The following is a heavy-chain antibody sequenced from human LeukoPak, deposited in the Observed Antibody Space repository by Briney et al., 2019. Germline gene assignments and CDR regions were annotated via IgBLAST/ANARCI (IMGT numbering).Heavy chain of an antibody. CDR2: INHSGST. Sequence: PSETLSLTXAVHGGSFSGYYWSWIRQPPGKGLEWIGEINHSGSTNYNPSLKSRVTISVDTSKNQFSLKLSSVTAADTAVHYCARISRGRLVVPAARARYFDYWGQGTLVTVSS. CDR3: ARISRGRLVVPAARARYFDY. J-gene: IGHJ4*02. D-gene: IGHD2-2*01. V-gene: IGHV4-34*01. CDR1: GGSFSGYY.